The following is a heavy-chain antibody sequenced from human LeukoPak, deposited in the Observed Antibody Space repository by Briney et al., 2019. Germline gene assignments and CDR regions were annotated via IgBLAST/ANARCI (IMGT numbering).Heavy chain of an antibody. V-gene: IGHV4-34*01. CDR1: GGSFSGYD. D-gene: IGHD6-13*01. Sequence: PSETLSLTCAVYGGSFSGYDWSWIRQPPGKGLEWIGEINHSGSTNYNPSLKSRVTISVDTSKNQFSLKLSSVTAADTAVYYCARGPVAAAGYFDYWGQGTLVTVSS. CDR3: ARGPVAAAGYFDY. CDR2: INHSGST. J-gene: IGHJ4*02.